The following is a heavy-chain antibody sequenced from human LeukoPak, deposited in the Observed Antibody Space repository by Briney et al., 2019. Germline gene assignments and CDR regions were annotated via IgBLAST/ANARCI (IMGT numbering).Heavy chain of an antibody. CDR2: ISSGSSTI. V-gene: IGHV3-48*02. CDR3: AREAAAAGANYFDY. CDR1: GFTFSSYS. D-gene: IGHD6-13*01. J-gene: IGHJ4*02. Sequence: GGSQRLSCAASGFTFSSYSMNWVRQAPGKGLEWVSYISSGSSTIYYADSVKGRFTISRDNAKNSLYLQMNSLRDEDTAVYYCAREAAAAGANYFDYWGQGTLVTVSS.